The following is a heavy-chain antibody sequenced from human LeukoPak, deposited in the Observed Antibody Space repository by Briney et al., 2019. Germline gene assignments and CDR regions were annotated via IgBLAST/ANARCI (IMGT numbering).Heavy chain of an antibody. CDR3: AKDQSSGYYKTFDY. CDR2: ISYDGSNK. CDR1: GFTFSSYA. Sequence: GGSLRLSCAASGFTFSSYAMHWVRQAPGKGLEWVAVISYDGSNKYYADSVKGRFTISRDNSKNTLYLQMNSLRAEDTAVYYCAKDQSSGYYKTFDYWGQGTLVTVSS. J-gene: IGHJ4*02. V-gene: IGHV3-30*04. D-gene: IGHD3-22*01.